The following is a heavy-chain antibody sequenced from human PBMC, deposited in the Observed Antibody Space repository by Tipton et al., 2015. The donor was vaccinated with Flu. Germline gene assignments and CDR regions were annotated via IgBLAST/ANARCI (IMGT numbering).Heavy chain of an antibody. J-gene: IGHJ5*02. CDR3: ASFSVTTLANWFDP. V-gene: IGHV4-34*01. CDR1: GGSFSGYY. D-gene: IGHD4-17*01. Sequence: GLVKPSETLSLTCAVYGGSFSGYYWSWIRQPPGKGLEWIGEINHSGSTNYNPSLKSRVTISVDTSKNQFSLELSSVTAADTAVYYCASFSVTTLANWFDPWGQGTLVTVSS. CDR2: INHSGST.